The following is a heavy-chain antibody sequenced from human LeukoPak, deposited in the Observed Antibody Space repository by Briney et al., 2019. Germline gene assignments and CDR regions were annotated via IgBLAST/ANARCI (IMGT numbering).Heavy chain of an antibody. V-gene: IGHV4-59*01. Sequence: PSETLSLTCTVAGGSISSYYWSWIRQPPGKGLEWIGYISYSGSTNYNPSLKSRVTISVDTSKNQFSLKLSSVTAADTAVYYCARGVTGILARAFDIWGPGTMVTVSS. J-gene: IGHJ3*02. CDR3: ARGVTGILARAFDI. CDR1: GGSISSYY. CDR2: ISYSGST. D-gene: IGHD2-21*02.